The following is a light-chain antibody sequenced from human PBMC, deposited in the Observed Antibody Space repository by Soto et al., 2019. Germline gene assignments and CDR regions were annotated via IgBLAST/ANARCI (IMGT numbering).Light chain of an antibody. V-gene: IGKV1-17*01. CDR2: SAS. Sequence: DIQVTQSPSSLSSSVGERVTITCRASQGIGNDLGWYQQEPGKAPRRLIYSASNVQSGVPARFSGSRSGTEFTLTISRLQPEDFVTYYWQNYDRAPWTFGQGTKVEF. CDR3: QNYDRAPWT. J-gene: IGKJ1*01. CDR1: QGIGND.